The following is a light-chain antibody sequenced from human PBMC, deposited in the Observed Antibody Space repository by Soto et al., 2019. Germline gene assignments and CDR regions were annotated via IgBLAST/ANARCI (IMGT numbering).Light chain of an antibody. CDR3: QQYSSTFWT. CDR1: QSISSSY. V-gene: IGKV3-20*01. CDR2: GAS. Sequence: EIVLTQSPGTLSLSPGERATLSCRASQSISSSYLAWYQQKPGQAPRLLVYGASSRATGIPDRFSGSGSGTDFTRTISRLVPEDFALYYCQQYSSTFWTFGQGTKVDIK. J-gene: IGKJ1*01.